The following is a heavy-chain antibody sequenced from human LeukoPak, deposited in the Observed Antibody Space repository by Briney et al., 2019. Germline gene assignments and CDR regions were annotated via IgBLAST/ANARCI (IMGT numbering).Heavy chain of an antibody. V-gene: IGHV1-24*01. D-gene: IGHD3-22*01. Sequence: GASVKVSCKVSGYTLTELSMHWVRQAPGKGLEWMGGFDPEDGETIYAQKFQGRVTMTRDTSISTAYMELSRLRSDDTAIYYCARKEYPYYYDSRGALDYWGQGTLVTVSS. CDR1: GYTLTELS. J-gene: IGHJ4*02. CDR3: ARKEYPYYYDSRGALDY. CDR2: FDPEDGET.